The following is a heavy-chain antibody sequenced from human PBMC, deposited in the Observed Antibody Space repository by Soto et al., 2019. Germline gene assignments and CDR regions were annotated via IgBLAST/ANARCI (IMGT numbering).Heavy chain of an antibody. D-gene: IGHD6-13*01. V-gene: IGHV1-69*01. Sequence: QVQLVQSGAEVKKPGSSVKVSCKASGCTFSSYAISWVRQAPGQGLEWMGGIIPIFGTANYAQKFQGRVTITADESTSTDYMELSSLISEDTAVYYCAIAAAGTWIDYWGQGTLVTVSS. J-gene: IGHJ4*02. CDR3: AIAAAGTWIDY. CDR2: IIPIFGTA. CDR1: GCTFSSYA.